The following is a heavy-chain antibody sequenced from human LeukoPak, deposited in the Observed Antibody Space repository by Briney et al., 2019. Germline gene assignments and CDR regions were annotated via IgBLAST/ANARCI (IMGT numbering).Heavy chain of an antibody. D-gene: IGHD1-26*01. Sequence: GASVKVSCKASGYTFTGYYMHWVRQAPGQGLEWMGWINPNSGGTNYAQKFQGRVTMTRDTSISTAYMELSRLRSDDTAVYYCARSYKWELLSDFDYWGQGTLVTVSS. CDR1: GYTFTGYY. CDR2: INPNSGGT. V-gene: IGHV1-2*02. CDR3: ARSYKWELLSDFDY. J-gene: IGHJ4*02.